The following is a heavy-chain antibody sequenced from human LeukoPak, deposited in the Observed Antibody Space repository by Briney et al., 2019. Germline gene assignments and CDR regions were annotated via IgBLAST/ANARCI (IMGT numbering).Heavy chain of an antibody. D-gene: IGHD6-13*01. CDR1: GGSISSYY. CDR3: ARRRADFDL. Sequence: NPSETLSLTCTVSGGSISSYYWSWIRQPPGKGLEWSGYIYYSGSTNYNPSLKSRVTISVDTSKNQFSLKLSSVTAADTAVYYCARRRADFDLWGRGTLVTVSS. J-gene: IGHJ2*01. CDR2: IYYSGST. V-gene: IGHV4-59*08.